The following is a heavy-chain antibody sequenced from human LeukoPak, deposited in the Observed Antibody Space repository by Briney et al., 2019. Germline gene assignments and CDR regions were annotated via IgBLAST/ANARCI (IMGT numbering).Heavy chain of an antibody. Sequence: SETLSLTCAVYGGSFSGYYWSWIRQPPGKGLEWIGEINHSGSTNYNPSLKSRVTISLDTSKNHFSLKLSSVTAADTAVYYCARGVVVTRGFDYWGQGTLVTVSS. CDR1: GGSFSGYY. V-gene: IGHV4-34*01. CDR3: ARGVVVTRGFDY. D-gene: IGHD4-23*01. CDR2: INHSGST. J-gene: IGHJ4*02.